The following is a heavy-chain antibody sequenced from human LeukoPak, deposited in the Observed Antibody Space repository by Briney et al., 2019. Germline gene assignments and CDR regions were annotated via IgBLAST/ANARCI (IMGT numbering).Heavy chain of an antibody. J-gene: IGHJ4*02. CDR3: ARLSGSQTTPC. Sequence: SETLSLTCTVPGGSISSYYWSWIRQPPEKGLEWIGYIYYSRTTNYNPSLKSRVTMSVDTSKNQFSLKLSSVTAADTAVYYCARLSGSQTTPCWGQGTLVTVSS. CDR2: IYYSRTT. V-gene: IGHV4-59*08. CDR1: GGSISSYY. D-gene: IGHD1-26*01.